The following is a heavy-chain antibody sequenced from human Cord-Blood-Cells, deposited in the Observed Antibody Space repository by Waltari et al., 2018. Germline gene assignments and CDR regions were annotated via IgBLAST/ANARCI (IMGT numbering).Heavy chain of an antibody. CDR1: GGSISSSSYY. Sequence: QLQLQESGPGLVKPSETLSLTCTVSGGSISSSSYYWGWIRQPPGKGLEWIGSIYYRGSTCYNPSLKSRVTISVDTSKNQFSLKLSAVTAADTAVYYCARHEGYCSSTSCHWYFDLWGRGTLVTVSS. CDR3: ARHEGYCSSTSCHWYFDL. V-gene: IGHV4-39*01. D-gene: IGHD2-2*01. J-gene: IGHJ2*01. CDR2: IYYRGST.